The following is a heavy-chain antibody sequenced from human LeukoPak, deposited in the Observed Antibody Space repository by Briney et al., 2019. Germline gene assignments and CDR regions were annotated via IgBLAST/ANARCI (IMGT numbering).Heavy chain of an antibody. J-gene: IGHJ4*02. V-gene: IGHV1-2*02. CDR1: GYTFTDYY. Sequence: HGASVKVSCKASGYTFTDYYIHWVRQAPGQGLEWMGWMNPDSGGTNYAQKFKGRVTMTRDTSINTAYMDLRRLTSDDTAIYYCTTRGGDTLMRTEAFDYWGLGTLVTVSS. D-gene: IGHD3-16*01. CDR3: TTRGGDTLMRTEAFDY. CDR2: MNPDSGGT.